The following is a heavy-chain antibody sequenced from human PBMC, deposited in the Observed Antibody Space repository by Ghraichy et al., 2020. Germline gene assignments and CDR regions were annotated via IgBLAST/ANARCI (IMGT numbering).Heavy chain of an antibody. V-gene: IGHV1-18*01. Sequence: ASVKVSCKASGYSFSTYGISWVRQAPGQGLEWLGWDSPYNGNTNYAPKIQDRVTMTTDTSTSTAYMELTSLRSDDTAMYFCARDRGTIATAGNFDWCGQGTLVTVSS. D-gene: IGHD6-13*01. J-gene: IGHJ4*02. CDR1: GYSFSTYG. CDR3: ARDRGTIATAGNFDW. CDR2: DSPYNGNT.